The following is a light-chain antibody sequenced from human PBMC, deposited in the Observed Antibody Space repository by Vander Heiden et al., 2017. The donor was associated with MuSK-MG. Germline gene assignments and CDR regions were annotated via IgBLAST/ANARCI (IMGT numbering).Light chain of an antibody. V-gene: IGLV1-40*01. CDR1: SSNFGAGYD. CDR2: GNS. CDR3: QSFDSSLSHSV. Sequence: QSVLTQPPSVSGAPGQRVTISCTGSSSNFGAGYDVHWYRQVPGTAPKLLIYGNSNRPSGVPDRFSGSKSDTSASLAITGLQAEDEADYYCQSFDSSLSHSVFGGGTKLTVL. J-gene: IGLJ2*01.